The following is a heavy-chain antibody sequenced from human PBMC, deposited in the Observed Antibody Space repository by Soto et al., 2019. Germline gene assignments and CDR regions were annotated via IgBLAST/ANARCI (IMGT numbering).Heavy chain of an antibody. Sequence: PGESLKISCKGSGYSFTSYWIGWVRQMPGKGLEWMGIIYPGDSDTRYGPSFQGQVTISADKSISTAYLQWSSLKASDTAMYYCARSLQYHQLYYYYYGMDVWGQGTTVTVSS. V-gene: IGHV5-51*01. CDR1: GYSFTSYW. CDR3: ARSLQYHQLYYYYYGMDV. J-gene: IGHJ6*02. D-gene: IGHD2-2*01. CDR2: IYPGDSDT.